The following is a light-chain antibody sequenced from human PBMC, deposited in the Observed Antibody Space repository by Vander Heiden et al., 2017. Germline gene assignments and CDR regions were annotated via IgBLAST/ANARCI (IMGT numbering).Light chain of an antibody. Sequence: PPSVSVAPGQTATITCGGDNIGTKSVHWYQQKAGRAPVLVVYDDRDRPEGIPERFSGSNAGNTATLTIRTVEDGDDVELYGQVWDSVRDYWVVGGGTKLTVL. CDR3: QVWDSVRDYWV. CDR2: DDR. V-gene: IGLV3-21*02. CDR1: NIGTKS. J-gene: IGLJ3*02.